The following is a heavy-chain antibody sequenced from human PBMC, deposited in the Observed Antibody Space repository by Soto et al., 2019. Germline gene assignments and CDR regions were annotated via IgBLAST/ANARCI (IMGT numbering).Heavy chain of an antibody. Sequence: ASVKVSCKASGYIFTNYEVTWVRQAPGQGLEWMGWISTYNGDTNFAQKLQGRVTMTTDPSTGTGYMDLRSLTSDDTARYYCERGTYADYWG. CDR2: ISTYNGDT. J-gene: IGHJ4*01. V-gene: IGHV1-18*01. CDR3: ERGTYADY. CDR1: GYIFTNYE. D-gene: IGHD1-7*01.